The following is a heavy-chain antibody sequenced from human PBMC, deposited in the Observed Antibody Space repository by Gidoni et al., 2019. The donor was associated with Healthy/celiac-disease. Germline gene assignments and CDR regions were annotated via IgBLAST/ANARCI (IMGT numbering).Heavy chain of an antibody. J-gene: IGHJ3*02. V-gene: IGHV1-46*01. Sequence: QVQLLQSVAEVKKPGASVKVSCKASGYTFTSYYMHWVRQAPGQGLEGMGIINLSGGSTSYAQKFQGRVTMTRDTSTSTVYMELSSLRSEDTAVYYCARDVGAAIKAFDIWGQGTMVTVSS. CDR3: ARDVGAAIKAFDI. D-gene: IGHD1-26*01. CDR1: GYTFTSYY. CDR2: INLSGGST.